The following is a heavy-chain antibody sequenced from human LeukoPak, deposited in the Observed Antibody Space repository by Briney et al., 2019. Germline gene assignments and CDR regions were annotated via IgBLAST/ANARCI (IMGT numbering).Heavy chain of an antibody. V-gene: IGHV4-4*09. J-gene: IGHJ4*02. CDR2: IHTGGSS. CDR3: ARTWYGVTDY. Sequence: PSETLSLTCTVSGGSLSTYYWGWIRQPPGRGLEWIGYIHTGGSSNQNPSLKRRVTISLDTTRNEYSLRLSSVTAADTAVYYCARTWYGVTDYWGQGTLVTVSS. CDR1: GGSLSTYY. D-gene: IGHD3-10*01.